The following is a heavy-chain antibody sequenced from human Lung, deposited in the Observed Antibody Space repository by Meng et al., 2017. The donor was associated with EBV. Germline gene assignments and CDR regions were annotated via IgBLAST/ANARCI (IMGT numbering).Heavy chain of an antibody. CDR2: IYYSGST. D-gene: IGHD4-11*01. Sequence: QLQLQSSGPGLVKPSQTLSPPCTVPGGSISSGGSYWSWTRRHPGQGLEWIGYIYYSGSTYYHPSLKSRVTISADTSKNQFSLKLSSVTAADTAVYYCAATVNDGYFDYWGQGTLVTVSS. J-gene: IGHJ4*02. V-gene: IGHV4-31*03. CDR1: GGSISSGGSY. CDR3: AATVNDGYFDY.